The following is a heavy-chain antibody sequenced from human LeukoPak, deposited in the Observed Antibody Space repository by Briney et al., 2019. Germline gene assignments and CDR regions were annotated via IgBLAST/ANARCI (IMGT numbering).Heavy chain of an antibody. Sequence: GSLRLSCAASEFSFSTNWMHWVRQTPGKGLEWVAELNEDGSVKYYVDSVKGRFTISRDNAKSLLFLQMYNLRTEDTGVYFCANVPRSTVSYWGRGTLVTVSS. V-gene: IGHV3-7*01. CDR2: LNEDGSVK. CDR3: ANVPRSTVSY. D-gene: IGHD2-2*01. J-gene: IGHJ4*02. CDR1: EFSFSTNW.